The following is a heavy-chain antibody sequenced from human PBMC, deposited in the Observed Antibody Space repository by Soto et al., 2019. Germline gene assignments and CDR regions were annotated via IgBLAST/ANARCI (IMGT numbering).Heavy chain of an antibody. V-gene: IGHV4-31*03. Sequence: SETLSLTCTVSGDSVNRGGYYWSWIRQHPGKGLEWIGHIYYNGNTYYDLSLGSRLTISVHTSRNHFSLRLTSVTAADTAVYFCARSYYAGISRFDYWGLGTLVTVSS. CDR1: GDSVNRGGYY. D-gene: IGHD6-13*01. J-gene: IGHJ4*01. CDR2: IYYNGNT. CDR3: ARSYYAGISRFDY.